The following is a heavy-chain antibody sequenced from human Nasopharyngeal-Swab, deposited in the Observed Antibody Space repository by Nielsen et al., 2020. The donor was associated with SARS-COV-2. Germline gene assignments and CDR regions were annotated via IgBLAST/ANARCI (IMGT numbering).Heavy chain of an antibody. CDR1: GFTFGDYS. D-gene: IGHD6-19*01. CDR2: LSRGSTI. J-gene: IGHJ6*02. V-gene: IGHV3-48*01. Sequence: GESLKISCAASGFTFGDYSMHWVRQAPGKGLEWVSYLSRGSTIFYADSVKGRFTISRDSAKTSLYLQMNSLRAEDTAVYYCVREGIVVSGYYYYYGMDVWGQGTTVTVSS. CDR3: VREGIVVSGYYYYYGMDV.